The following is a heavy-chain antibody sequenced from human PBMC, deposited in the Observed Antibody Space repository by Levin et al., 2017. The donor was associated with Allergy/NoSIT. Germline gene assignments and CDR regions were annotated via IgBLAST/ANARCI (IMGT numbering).Heavy chain of an antibody. CDR2: IYYSGST. V-gene: IGHV4-39*01. CDR3: ARHRAAVAGLDFFDY. CDR1: GGSISSSSYY. D-gene: IGHD6-19*01. J-gene: IGHJ4*02. Sequence: SQTLSLTCTVSGGSISSSSYYWGWIRQPPGKGLEWIGSIYYSGSTYYNPSLKSRVTISVDTSKNQFSLKLSSVTAADTAVYYCARHRAAVAGLDFFDYWGQGTLVTVSS.